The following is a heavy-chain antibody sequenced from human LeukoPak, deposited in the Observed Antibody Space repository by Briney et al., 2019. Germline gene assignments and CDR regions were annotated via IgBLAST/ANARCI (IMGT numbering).Heavy chain of an antibody. CDR3: AREPRITMVRGVIIGYFDY. CDR1: GGSISSGGYY. D-gene: IGHD3-10*01. J-gene: IGHJ4*02. V-gene: IGHV4-31*03. CDR2: IYYSGST. Sequence: PSETLSLTCTVPGGSISSGGYYWSWIRQHPGKGLEWIGYIYYSGSTYYNPSLKSRVTISVDTSKNQFSLKLSSVTAADTAVYYCAREPRITMVRGVIIGYFDYWGQGTLVTVSS.